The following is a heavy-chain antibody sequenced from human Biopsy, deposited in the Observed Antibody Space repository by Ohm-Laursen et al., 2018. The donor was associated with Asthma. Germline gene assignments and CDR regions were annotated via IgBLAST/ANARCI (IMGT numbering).Heavy chain of an antibody. J-gene: IGHJ4*02. CDR3: ARGDGGWLVGIRGDY. CDR2: ISYDGMSE. V-gene: IGHV3-30*03. Sequence: SLRLSCAASGFIFSGSNMFWVRQAPGKGLEWLAAISYDGMSEYYADSVKGRFSISRDDSKSTTDLQMSSLRDDDTAVYYCARGDGGWLVGIRGDYWGQGVLVTVSS. D-gene: IGHD3-10*01. CDR1: GFIFSGSN.